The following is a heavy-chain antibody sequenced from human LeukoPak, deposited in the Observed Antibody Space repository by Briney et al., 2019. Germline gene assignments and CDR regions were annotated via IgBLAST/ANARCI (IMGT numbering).Heavy chain of an antibody. CDR3: AKDRGGGYHYFDY. D-gene: IGHD2-15*01. CDR2: IKQDGSEK. V-gene: IGHV3-7*04. J-gene: IGHJ4*02. Sequence: GGSLRLSCAASGFTFSNYLMSWVRQAPGKGLEWVASIKQDGSEKYYVDSVKGRLTTSRDNSKNTLYLQMNSLRAEDTAVYYCAKDRGGGYHYFDYWGQGTLVTVSS. CDR1: GFTFSNYL.